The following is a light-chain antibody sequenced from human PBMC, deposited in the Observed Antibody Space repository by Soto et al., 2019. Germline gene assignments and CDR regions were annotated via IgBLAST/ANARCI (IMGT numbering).Light chain of an antibody. Sequence: QSVLTQPPSVSGAPGQRVTISCTGSGSNIGAGYDVHWYQQLPGTAPKLLIYGNSNRPSGVPDRFSGSKSGTSASLAITGLQAEDEADYYCQSYDSSLSGVVFGGGTKLTAL. CDR3: QSYDSSLSGVV. CDR2: GNS. J-gene: IGLJ2*01. V-gene: IGLV1-40*01. CDR1: GSNIGAGYD.